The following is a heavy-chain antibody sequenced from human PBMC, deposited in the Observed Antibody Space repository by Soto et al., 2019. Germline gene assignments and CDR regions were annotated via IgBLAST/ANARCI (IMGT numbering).Heavy chain of an antibody. CDR2: ISSSSSYI. V-gene: IGHV3-21*01. Sequence: GGSLRLSCAASGFTFSSYSMNWVRQAPGKGLEWVSSISSSSSYIYYADSVMGRFTISRDNAKNSLYLQMNSLRAEDTAVYYCARDEATTPVFFDYWGQGTLVTVSS. D-gene: IGHD4-17*01. J-gene: IGHJ4*02. CDR3: ARDEATTPVFFDY. CDR1: GFTFSSYS.